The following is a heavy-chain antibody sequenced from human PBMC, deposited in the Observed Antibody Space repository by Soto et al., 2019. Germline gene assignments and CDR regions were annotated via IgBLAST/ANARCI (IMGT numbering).Heavy chain of an antibody. Sequence: ASVKVSCKVSGYTLTELSMHWVRQAPGKGLEWMGGFDPEDGETIYAQKFQGRVTMTEDTSTDTAYMELRSLRSEDTAVYYCATDLREIGFEGAFDIWGKGTRVTVSS. J-gene: IGHJ3*02. CDR2: FDPEDGET. CDR3: ATDLREIGFEGAFDI. CDR1: GYTLTELS. D-gene: IGHD1-26*01. V-gene: IGHV1-24*01.